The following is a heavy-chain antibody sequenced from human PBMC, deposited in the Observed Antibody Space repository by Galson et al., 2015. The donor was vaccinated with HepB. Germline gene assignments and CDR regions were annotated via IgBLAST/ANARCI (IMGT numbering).Heavy chain of an antibody. J-gene: IGHJ4*02. V-gene: IGHV3-73*01. CDR3: TRLGDSSGYSSR. D-gene: IGHD2-2*03. CDR1: GFIFSGSA. Sequence: PLRLSCAAPGFIFSGSAIHWVRQASGKGPEWVRGIRCNANKYATSHVPSLKGRFTISSDDSKNMAFLHMKSLKTEDTAVYYCTRLGDSSGYSSRWGQGTLVTVSS. CDR2: IRCNANKYAT.